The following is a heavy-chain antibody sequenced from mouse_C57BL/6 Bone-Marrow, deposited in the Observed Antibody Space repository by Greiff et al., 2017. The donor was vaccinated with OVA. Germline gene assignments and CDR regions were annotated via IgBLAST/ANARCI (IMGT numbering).Heavy chain of an antibody. D-gene: IGHD1-1*01. J-gene: IGHJ1*03. Sequence: QVQLQQSGAELARPGASVKLSCKASGYTFTSYGISWVKQRTGQGLEWIGEIYPRSGNTYYNEKFKGKATLTADKSSSTAYMELRSLTSEDSAVYFCAAGRYYYGSRGGWYFDVWGTGTTVTVSS. CDR2: IYPRSGNT. V-gene: IGHV1-81*01. CDR3: AAGRYYYGSRGGWYFDV. CDR1: GYTFTSYG.